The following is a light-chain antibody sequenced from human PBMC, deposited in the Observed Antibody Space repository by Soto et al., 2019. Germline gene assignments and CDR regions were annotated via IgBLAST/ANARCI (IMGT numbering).Light chain of an antibody. CDR1: QTISTY. V-gene: IGKV1-39*01. Sequence: DIQMTQSPSSLPASEGDRVTITCRASQTISTYVNWYRQKPGKAPNLLIYAASSLQSGVPSRFSGSGSGTEFTLTIISLQPEDFATYYCQQTYSTPHTFGGGTKVEIK. J-gene: IGKJ4*01. CDR3: QQTYSTPHT. CDR2: AAS.